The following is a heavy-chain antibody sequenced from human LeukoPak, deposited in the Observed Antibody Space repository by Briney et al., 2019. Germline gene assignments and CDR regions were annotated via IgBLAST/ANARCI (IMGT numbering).Heavy chain of an antibody. J-gene: IGHJ6*02. V-gene: IGHV1-24*01. CDR1: GYTLTELS. CDR3: ATVDTAYYYYGMDV. CDR2: FDPEDGET. Sequence: ASVKVSCKVSGYTLTELSMHWVRQAPGKGLEWMGGFDPEDGETIYAQKFQGRVTMTEDTSTDTAYMELSSLRSEDTAVYYCATVDTAYYYYGMDVWGQGTTVTVSS. D-gene: IGHD5-18*01.